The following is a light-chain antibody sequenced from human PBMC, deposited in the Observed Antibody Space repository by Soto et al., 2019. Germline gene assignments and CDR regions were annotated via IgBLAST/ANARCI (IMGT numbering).Light chain of an antibody. CDR1: SGHSSYA. CDR2: LNSDGSH. Sequence: QPVLTQSPSASASLGASVKLTCTLSSGHSSYAIAWHQQQPEKGPRYLMKLNSDGSHSKGDGIPDRFSGSSSGAERYLTISSLHSEAEADYYCQTWGTGIHYVFGTGTKVTVL. J-gene: IGLJ1*01. V-gene: IGLV4-69*01. CDR3: QTWGTGIHYV.